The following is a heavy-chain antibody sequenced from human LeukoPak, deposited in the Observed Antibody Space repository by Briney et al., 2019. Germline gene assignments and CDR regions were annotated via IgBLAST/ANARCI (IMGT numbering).Heavy chain of an antibody. J-gene: IGHJ3*02. CDR2: IYYSGST. D-gene: IGHD5-24*01. V-gene: IGHV4-59*11. Sequence: PETLSLTCTVSGGAISSHYWTWIRQPPGKGLEWIGYIYYSGSTNYNPSLKSRVTISVDTSKNQFSLKLSSVTAADTAVYYCARGNYRYAFDIWGQGTMVTVSS. CDR1: GGAISSHY. CDR3: ARGNYRYAFDI.